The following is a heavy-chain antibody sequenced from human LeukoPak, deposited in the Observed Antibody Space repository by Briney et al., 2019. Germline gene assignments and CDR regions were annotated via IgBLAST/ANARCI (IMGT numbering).Heavy chain of an antibody. Sequence: SETLSLTCTVSGGSISSYYWSWLRQPPGKGLEWIGYIYYSGSTNYNPSLKSRVTISVDTSKNQFSLKLSSVTAADKGVDYCARDRRFGGYNAFDIWGQGTMVTVSS. CDR3: ARDRRFGGYNAFDI. J-gene: IGHJ3*02. CDR2: IYYSGST. CDR1: GGSISSYY. V-gene: IGHV4-59*01. D-gene: IGHD5-12*01.